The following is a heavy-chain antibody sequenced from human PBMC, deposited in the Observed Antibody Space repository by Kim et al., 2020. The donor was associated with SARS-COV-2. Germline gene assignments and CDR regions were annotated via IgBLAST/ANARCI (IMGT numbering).Heavy chain of an antibody. Sequence: GGSLRLSCAASGFTFSNVWMSWVRQAPGKGLEWVGHIKMKTDGGTPEYAAPVKGRFTISRDDSRSTLYLQMNSLKAADTAAYYCLTGPTWGYWGQGTLVTVSS. CDR2: IKMKTDGGTP. V-gene: IGHV3-15*01. D-gene: IGHD3-16*01. CDR1: GFTFSNVW. CDR3: LTGPTWGY. J-gene: IGHJ4*02.